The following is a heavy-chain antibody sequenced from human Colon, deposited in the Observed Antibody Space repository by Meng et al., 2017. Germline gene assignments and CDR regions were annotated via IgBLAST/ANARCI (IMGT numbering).Heavy chain of an antibody. CDR1: GFTFSSYD. V-gene: IGHV3-23*01. CDR2: ISAAADRT. D-gene: IGHD1-26*01. CDR3: ARISTIATFFDN. J-gene: IGHJ4*02. Sequence: DVQLLASGVGLVQPGGSLRRSCAASGFTFSSYDMSWVRRAPGKGLAGVSVISAAADRTYSADSVAGRFTISRDNSKNMVYLQMNNLRAEDTAVYYCARISTIATFFDNWGQGTLVTVSS.